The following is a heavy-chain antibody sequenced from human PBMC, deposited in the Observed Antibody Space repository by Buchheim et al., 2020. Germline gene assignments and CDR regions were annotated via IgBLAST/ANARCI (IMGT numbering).Heavy chain of an antibody. CDR3: ARLRLKWWYTGGDY. V-gene: IGHV3-48*03. CDR1: GFTFSSYE. CDR2: ISSSGSTI. J-gene: IGHJ4*02. Sequence: EVQLVESGGGLVQPGGSLRLSCAASGFTFSSYEMNWVRQAPGKGLEWVSYISSSGSTIYYADSVKGRFTISRENAKKSLYLPMNSLRAEDTAVYYCARLRLKWWYTGGDYWGQGTL. D-gene: IGHD2-15*01.